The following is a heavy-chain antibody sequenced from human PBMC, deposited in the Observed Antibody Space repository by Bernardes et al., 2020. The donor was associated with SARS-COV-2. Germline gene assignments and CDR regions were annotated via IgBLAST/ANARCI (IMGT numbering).Heavy chain of an antibody. CDR2: INSDGSST. CDR3: ARGPMLTHLEIFGVVTTHWFDP. CDR1: GFTFSSYW. V-gene: IGHV3-74*01. D-gene: IGHD3-3*01. Sequence: GGSLRLSCAASGFTFSSYWMHWVRQAPGKGLVWVSRINSDGSSTSYADSVKGRFTISRDNAKNTLYLQMNSLRAEDTAVYYCARGPMLTHLEIFGVVTTHWFDPWGQGTLVTVSS. J-gene: IGHJ5*02.